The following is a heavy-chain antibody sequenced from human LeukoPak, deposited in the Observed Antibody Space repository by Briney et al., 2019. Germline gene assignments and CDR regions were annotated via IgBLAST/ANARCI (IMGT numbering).Heavy chain of an antibody. Sequence: SETLSLTCTVSGDSISSGGYYWSWIRQRPGKGLEWIGYIYYSGSSYYNPSLKSRVTISVDTSNNQFSLELSSVTAADTAVYYCARDKAGTRDYWGQGTLVTVSS. CDR1: GDSISSGGYY. D-gene: IGHD6-19*01. J-gene: IGHJ4*02. CDR2: IYYSGSS. CDR3: ARDKAGTRDY. V-gene: IGHV4-31*03.